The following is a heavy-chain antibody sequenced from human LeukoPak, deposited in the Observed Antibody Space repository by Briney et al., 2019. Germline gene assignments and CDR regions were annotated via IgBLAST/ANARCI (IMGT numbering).Heavy chain of an antibody. CDR2: INHSGST. CDR1: GGSFSGYY. V-gene: IGHV4-34*01. CDR3: ARDSGLFTLDY. D-gene: IGHD3-22*01. J-gene: IGHJ4*02. Sequence: PSETLSLTCAVYGGSFSGYYWSWIRQPPGKGLEWIGEINHSGSTNYNPSLKSRVTISVDTSKNQFSLKLSSVTAADTAVYYCARDSGLFTLDYWGQGTLVTVSS.